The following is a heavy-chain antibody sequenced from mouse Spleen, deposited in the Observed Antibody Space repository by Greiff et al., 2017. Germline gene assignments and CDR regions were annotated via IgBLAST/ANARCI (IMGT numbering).Heavy chain of an antibody. V-gene: IGHV1-82*01. CDR1: GYAFSSSW. D-gene: IGHD3-2*01. J-gene: IGHJ2*01. CDR2: IYPGDGDT. CDR3: ARYKTALDY. Sequence: VQLQQSGPELVKPGASVKISCKASGYAFSSSWMNWVKQRPGKGLEWIGRIYPGDGDTNYNGKFKGKATLTADKSSSTAYMQLSSLTSEDSAVYFCARYKTALDYWGQGTTLTVSS.